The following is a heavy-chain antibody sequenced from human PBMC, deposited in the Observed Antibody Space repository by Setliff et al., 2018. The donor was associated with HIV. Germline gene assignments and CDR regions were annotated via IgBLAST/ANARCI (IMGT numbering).Heavy chain of an antibody. Sequence: SVKVSCKASGYSFSSYGIGWVRLAPGQGLEWMGWMSTDNGNTNYAQKVQGRVTMTTDTTTSTAYMELRSLRSDDTAVYYCARWREDRRDFDYWGQGTLVTVSS. CDR1: GYSFSSYG. CDR3: ARWREDRRDFDY. V-gene: IGHV1-18*01. D-gene: IGHD3-22*01. CDR2: MSTDNGNT. J-gene: IGHJ4*02.